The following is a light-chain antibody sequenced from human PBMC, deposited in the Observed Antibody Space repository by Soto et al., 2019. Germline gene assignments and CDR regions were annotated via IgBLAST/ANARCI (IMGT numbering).Light chain of an antibody. J-gene: IGKJ1*01. CDR3: QQRSNWPTT. CDR2: GAS. V-gene: IGKV3D-20*02. CDR1: QSVSSSY. Sequence: EIVLTQSPGTLSLSPGERATLSCRASQSVSSSYLAWYQQKPGQAPRLLIYGASNRATGIPARFSGSGSGTDFTLTISSLEPEDFAVYYCQQRSNWPTTFGQGTKVDIK.